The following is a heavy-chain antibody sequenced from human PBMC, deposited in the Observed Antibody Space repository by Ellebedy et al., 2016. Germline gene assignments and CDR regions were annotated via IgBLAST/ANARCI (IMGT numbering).Heavy chain of an antibody. Sequence: SETLSLXCTVSGGSISSYYWSWIRQPPGKGLEWIGYIYYSGSTNYNPSLKSRVTISVDTSKNQFSLKLSSVTAADTAVYYCARSSPSRITMVRGKWGDYYGMDVWGQGTTVTVSS. CDR3: ARSSPSRITMVRGKWGDYYGMDV. D-gene: IGHD3-10*01. J-gene: IGHJ6*02. CDR2: IYYSGST. CDR1: GGSISSYY. V-gene: IGHV4-59*08.